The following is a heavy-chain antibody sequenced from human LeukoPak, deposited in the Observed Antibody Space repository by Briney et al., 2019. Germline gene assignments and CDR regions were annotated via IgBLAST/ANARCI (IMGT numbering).Heavy chain of an antibody. Sequence: PSQTLSLTCAVYGVSFSGYYCSWIRQPPAQGLEWIGVINHSVSTNYNPSLKSRVTISVDTSKNQFSLKLSSVTAADTAVYYCARGGKGYCSSTSCYFFITGTTAHFDYWGQGTLVTDSS. CDR3: ARGGKGYCSSTSCYFFITGTTAHFDY. CDR2: INHSVST. D-gene: IGHD2-2*01. J-gene: IGHJ4*02. V-gene: IGHV4-34*01. CDR1: GVSFSGYY.